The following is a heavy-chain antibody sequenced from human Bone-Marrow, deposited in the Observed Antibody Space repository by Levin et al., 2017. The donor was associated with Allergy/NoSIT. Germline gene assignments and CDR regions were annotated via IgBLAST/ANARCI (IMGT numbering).Heavy chain of an antibody. Sequence: GGSLRLSCAASGFTFSSYSMNWVRQAPGKGLEWVSSISSSSSYIYYADSVKGRFTISRDNAKNSLYLQMNSLRAEDTAVYYCARDRRYYGSGSLDLDYWGQGTLVTVSS. CDR3: ARDRRYYGSGSLDLDY. J-gene: IGHJ4*02. CDR2: ISSSSSYI. D-gene: IGHD3-10*01. V-gene: IGHV3-21*01. CDR1: GFTFSSYS.